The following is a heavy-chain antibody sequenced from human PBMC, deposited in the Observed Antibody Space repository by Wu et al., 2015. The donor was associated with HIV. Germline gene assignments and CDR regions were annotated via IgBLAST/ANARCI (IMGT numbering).Heavy chain of an antibody. V-gene: IGHV1-2*02. CDR2: IIPNSGGT. D-gene: IGHD6-19*01. J-gene: IGHJ4*02. CDR1: GGTFSSYA. CDR3: ARQRAYTSGWYIYDY. Sequence: QVQLVQSGAEVKKPGSSVKVSCKASGGTFSSYAISWVRQAPGQGLEWMGGIIPNSGGTNYAQKFQGRVTMTRDTSISTAYMELSSLRSEDTAIYYCARQRAYTSGWYIYDYWGQGNAGHRLL.